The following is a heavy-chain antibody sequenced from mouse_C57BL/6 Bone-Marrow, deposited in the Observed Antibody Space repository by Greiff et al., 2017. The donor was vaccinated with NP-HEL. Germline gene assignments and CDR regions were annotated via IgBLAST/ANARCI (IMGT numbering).Heavy chain of an antibody. Sequence: VQLQQPGAELVKPGASVKLSCKASGYTFTGYWMQWVNQRPGQGLEWIGEIDPSDSYTNYNQKFKGKATLTVDTSSSTAYMQLSSLTSEDSAVYYWARLSITTVVADYWGQGTTLTVSA. CDR3: ARLSITTVVADY. V-gene: IGHV1-50*01. D-gene: IGHD1-1*01. CDR2: IDPSDSYT. CDR1: GYTFTGYW. J-gene: IGHJ2*01.